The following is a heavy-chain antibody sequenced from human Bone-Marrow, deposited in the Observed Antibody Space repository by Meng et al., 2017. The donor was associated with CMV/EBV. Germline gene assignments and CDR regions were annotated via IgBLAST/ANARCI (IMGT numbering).Heavy chain of an antibody. CDR1: GGSFSGYY. CDR2: IYYSGST. D-gene: IGHD5-24*01. Sequence: SETLSLTCAVYGGSFSGYYWSWIRQPPGKGLEWIGYIYYSGSTNYNPSLKSRVTISVDTSKNQFSLKLSSVTAADTAVYYCARALRDGYIYFDYWGQGTLVTVSS. J-gene: IGHJ4*02. CDR3: ARALRDGYIYFDY. V-gene: IGHV4-59*01.